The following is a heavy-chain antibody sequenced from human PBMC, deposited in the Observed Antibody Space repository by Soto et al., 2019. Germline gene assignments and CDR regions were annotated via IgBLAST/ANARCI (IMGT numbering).Heavy chain of an antibody. Sequence: TSETLSLTCTVSGGSISSYYWSWIRQPPGKGLEWIGYIYYSGSTNYNPSLKSRVTISVDTSKNQFSLKLSSVTAADTAVYYCARDLRDSGCSSTSCYGGEPQEDWFDPWGQGTLVTVSS. CDR3: ARDLRDSGCSSTSCYGGEPQEDWFDP. CDR1: GGSISSYY. D-gene: IGHD2-2*01. CDR2: IYYSGST. J-gene: IGHJ5*02. V-gene: IGHV4-59*01.